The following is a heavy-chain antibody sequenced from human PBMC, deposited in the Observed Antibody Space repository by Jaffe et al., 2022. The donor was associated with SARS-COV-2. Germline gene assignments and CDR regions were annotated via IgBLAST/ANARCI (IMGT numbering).Heavy chain of an antibody. V-gene: IGHV3-33*01. D-gene: IGHD2-2*01. CDR1: GFTFSSYG. J-gene: IGHJ6*02. CDR2: IWYDGSNK. CDR3: ARDGVGWIVVVPALYYGMDV. Sequence: QVQLVESGGGVVQPGRSLRLSCAASGFTFSSYGMHWVRQAPGKGLEWVAVIWYDGSNKYYADSVKGRFTISRDNSKNTLYLQMNSLRAEDTAVYYCARDGVGWIVVVPALYYGMDVWGQGTTVTVSS.